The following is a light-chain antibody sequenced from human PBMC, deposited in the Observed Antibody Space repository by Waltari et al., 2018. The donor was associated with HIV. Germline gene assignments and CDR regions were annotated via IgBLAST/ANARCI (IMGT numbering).Light chain of an antibody. CDR1: SSDVGGYNY. CDR2: DVT. J-gene: IGLJ3*02. V-gene: IGLV2-11*01. Sequence: QSALTQPRSVSGSPGQSVTISCTGTSSDVGGYNYVSWYQQNPGKAPKFIIYDVTKRPSGVPDRFSGSKSGNTAARTISGLQAEDEADYYCCSYAGNYPVLFGGGTKLTVL. CDR3: CSYAGNYPVL.